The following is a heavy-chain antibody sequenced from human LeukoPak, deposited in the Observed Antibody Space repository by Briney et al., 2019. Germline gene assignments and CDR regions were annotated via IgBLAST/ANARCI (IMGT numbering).Heavy chain of an antibody. D-gene: IGHD6-13*01. J-gene: IGHJ6*02. V-gene: IGHV3-72*01. Sequence: GGSLRLSCAGAGFSIIDHHMDWVRQAPGEGLEWIGRSATTKPNSCTTQYAASVRGRFTISRDDSQNSLYLLLNSLKPEDTAVYFCVRVVTTGSGWYHFDTWGQGTTVTVSS. CDR3: VRVVTTGSGWYHFDT. CDR1: GFSIIDHH. CDR2: SATTKPNSCTT.